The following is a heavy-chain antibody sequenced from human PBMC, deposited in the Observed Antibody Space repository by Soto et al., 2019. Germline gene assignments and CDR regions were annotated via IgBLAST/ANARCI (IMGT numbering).Heavy chain of an antibody. V-gene: IGHV3-72*01. J-gene: IGHJ6*02. D-gene: IGHD6-13*01. CDR3: ASNRLIAAAGPRHYYYYGMDV. CDR2: TRNKANSYTT. CDR1: GFTFSDHY. Sequence: EVQLVESGGGLVQPGGSLRLSCAASGFTFSDHYMDWVRQAPGKGLEWVGCTRNKANSYTTEYAASVKGRFTISRDDSKNSLYLQMNSLKTEDTAVYYCASNRLIAAAGPRHYYYYGMDVWGQGTTVTVSS.